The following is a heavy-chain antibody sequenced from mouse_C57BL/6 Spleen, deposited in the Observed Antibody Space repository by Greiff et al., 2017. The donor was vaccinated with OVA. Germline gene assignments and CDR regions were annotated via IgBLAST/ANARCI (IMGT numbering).Heavy chain of an antibody. Sequence: EVQVVESGGGLVQPGGSLSLSCAASGFTFTDYYMSWVRQPPGKALEWLGFISNKANGYATEYSASVKVRFTISRDKSPNILYLQMHALRAEDSATYYCARSSYYSNFMDYWGQGTSVTVSS. CDR1: GFTFTDYY. D-gene: IGHD2-5*01. CDR2: ISNKANGYAT. J-gene: IGHJ4*01. V-gene: IGHV7-3*01. CDR3: ARSSYYSNFMDY.